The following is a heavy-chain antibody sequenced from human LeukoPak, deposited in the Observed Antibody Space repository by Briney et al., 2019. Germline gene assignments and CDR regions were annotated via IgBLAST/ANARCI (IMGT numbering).Heavy chain of an antibody. D-gene: IGHD3-3*01. J-gene: IGHJ3*02. CDR2: IYTSGST. V-gene: IGHV4-4*07. CDR1: GGSISSYY. Sequence: PSETLSLTCTVSGGSISSYYWSWIRQPAGKGLEWIGRIYTSGSTNYNPSLKSRVTMSVDTSKNQFSLKLSSVTAADTAVYYCARGTTEIGVVTDDAFDIWGQGTMVTVSS. CDR3: ARGTTEIGVVTDDAFDI.